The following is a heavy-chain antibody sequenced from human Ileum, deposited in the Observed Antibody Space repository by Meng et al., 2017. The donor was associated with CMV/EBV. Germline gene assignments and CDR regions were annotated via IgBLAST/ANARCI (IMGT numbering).Heavy chain of an antibody. D-gene: IGHD2-2*01. CDR1: DGYISSYY. CDR2: IHTSGTT. J-gene: IGHJ4*02. CDR3: AREKSSCTSSTCYGVDS. V-gene: IGHV4-4*07. Sequence: QATGPRLVKPSEILSLTCTVSDGYISSYYWSWSRQSAGKGLEWIGRIHTSGTTNYNPSLKSRVTLSLDTSKDQFSLKLTSVTAADTAVYYCAREKSSCTSSTCYGVDSWGQGTLVTVSS.